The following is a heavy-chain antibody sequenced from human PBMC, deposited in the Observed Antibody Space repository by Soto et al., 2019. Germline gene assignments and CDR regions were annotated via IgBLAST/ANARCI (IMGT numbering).Heavy chain of an antibody. CDR2: IYYSGSS. V-gene: IGHV4-39*01. CDR1: GGSISSASYY. J-gene: IGHJ6*02. D-gene: IGHD6-6*01. CDR3: VRTLSKARFYYYYGMDV. Sequence: PSETLSLTCTVSGGSISSASYYWGWIRQPPGKGLEWIGSIYYSGSSYYNPSLKSRVTISVYTSKNQFSLKLSSVTAADTAIYYCVRTLSKARFYYYYGMDVWGPGTTVTVSS.